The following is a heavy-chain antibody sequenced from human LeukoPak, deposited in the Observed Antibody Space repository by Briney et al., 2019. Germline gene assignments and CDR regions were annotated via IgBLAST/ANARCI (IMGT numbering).Heavy chain of an antibody. D-gene: IGHD3-3*01. V-gene: IGHV3-23*01. J-gene: IGHJ5*02. CDR3: AKGGIKRFGMVPDWFDP. Sequence: GGSLRLSCAASGLTFSGYAMSWVRQAPGKGLGWVLSIGHSGASPFYADSVKGRFTISRDISKNTMYLQMSSLRAEDTAIYYCAKGGIKRFGMVPDWFDPWGQGTLVTVSS. CDR1: GLTFSGYA. CDR2: IGHSGASP.